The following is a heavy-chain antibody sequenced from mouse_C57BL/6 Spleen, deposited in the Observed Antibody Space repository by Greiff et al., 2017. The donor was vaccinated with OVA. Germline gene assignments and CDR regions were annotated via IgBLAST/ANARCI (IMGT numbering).Heavy chain of an antibody. D-gene: IGHD2-4*01. CDR3: ARGLRRGHYYAMDY. V-gene: IGHV1-18*01. CDR1: GYTFTDYN. J-gene: IGHJ4*01. Sequence: EVQLQQSGPELVKPGASVKIPCKASGYTFTDYNMDWVKQSHGKSLEWIGDINPNNGGTIYNQKFKGKATLTVDKSSSTAYMELRSLTSEDTAVYYCARGLRRGHYYAMDYWGQGTSVTVSS. CDR2: INPNNGGT.